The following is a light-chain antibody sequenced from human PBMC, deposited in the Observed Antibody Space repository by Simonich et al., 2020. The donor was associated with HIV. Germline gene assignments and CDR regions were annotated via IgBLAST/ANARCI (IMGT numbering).Light chain of an antibody. CDR3: ETWDINTRV. J-gene: IGLJ3*02. V-gene: IGLV4-60*03. CDR1: SGHSNYN. CDR2: LEGYGSY. Sequence: QPVLTQSSSASASLGSSVKLTCTLSSGHSNYNIAWHQQHPGKDPRYLMKLEGYGSYNMGSGVPDRLSGSNSGTDRYLTISNLQSEDEADYYCETWDINTRVFGGGTKLTVL.